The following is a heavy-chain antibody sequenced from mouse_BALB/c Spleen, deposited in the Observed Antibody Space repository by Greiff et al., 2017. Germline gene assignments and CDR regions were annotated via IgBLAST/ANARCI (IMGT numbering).Heavy chain of an antibody. CDR2: ISYSGST. Sequence: EVKLVESGPGLVKPSQSLSLTCTVTGYSITSDYAWNWIRQFPGNKLEWMGYISYSGSTSYNPSLKSRISITRDTSKNQFFLQLNSVTTEDTATYYCALTGTDWYFDVWGAGTTVTVSS. V-gene: IGHV3-2*02. CDR3: ALTGTDWYFDV. J-gene: IGHJ1*01. CDR1: GYSITSDYA. D-gene: IGHD4-1*01.